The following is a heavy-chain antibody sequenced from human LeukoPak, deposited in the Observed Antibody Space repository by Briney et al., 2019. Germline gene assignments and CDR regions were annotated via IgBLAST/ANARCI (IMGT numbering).Heavy chain of an antibody. V-gene: IGHV4-34*01. CDR3: ARSGFHFGRRTDY. D-gene: IGHD2-21*01. J-gene: IGHJ4*02. CDR2: INHSGNT. Sequence: SETLSLTCAVYGGSFSGYYWSWIRQPPGKGLEWIGQINHSGNTKYNTSLESRVSISADPSKNQFSLRLTSLTAADTAVYYRARSGFHFGRRTDYWGQGTLVTVSS. CDR1: GGSFSGYY.